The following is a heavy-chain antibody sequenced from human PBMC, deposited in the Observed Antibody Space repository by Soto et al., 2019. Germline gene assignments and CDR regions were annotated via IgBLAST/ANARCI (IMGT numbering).Heavy chain of an antibody. Sequence: PSETLSLTCAVYGGSFSGYYWSWIRQPPGKGLEWIGEINHSGSTNYNPSLKSRVTISVDTSKNQYSLKLSSVTAADTAVYYCARPRGYSYAYFDYWGQGTLVTVSS. D-gene: IGHD5-18*01. CDR1: GGSFSGYY. CDR2: INHSGST. CDR3: ARPRGYSYAYFDY. V-gene: IGHV4-34*01. J-gene: IGHJ4*02.